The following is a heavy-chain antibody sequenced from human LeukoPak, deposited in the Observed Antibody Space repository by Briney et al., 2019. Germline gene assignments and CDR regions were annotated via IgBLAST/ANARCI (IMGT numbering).Heavy chain of an antibody. J-gene: IGHJ4*02. D-gene: IGHD6-13*01. CDR2: IYHSGNT. CDR1: GYSISSGYY. CDR3: ARNRIAAAGGVDY. V-gene: IGHV4-38-2*02. Sequence: PSETLSLTCTVSGYSISSGYYWGWIRQPPGKGLEWIGSIYHSGNTYYNPSLKSRVTISVDTSKNHFSLKLSSVTAADTAVYYCARNRIAAAGGVDYWGQGTLVTVSS.